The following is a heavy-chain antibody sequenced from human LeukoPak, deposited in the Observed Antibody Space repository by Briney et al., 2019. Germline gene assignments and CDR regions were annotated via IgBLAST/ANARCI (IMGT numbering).Heavy chain of an antibody. Sequence: ASVKVSCKASGYTFTSYAMHWVRQAPGQRLEWMGWINAGNGNTKYSQKFQGRVTITRDTSASTAYMELSSLRSEDTALYYCARDPMIMAFDIWGQGTMVTVSS. D-gene: IGHD3-22*01. CDR3: ARDPMIMAFDI. J-gene: IGHJ3*02. CDR2: INAGNGNT. V-gene: IGHV1-3*01. CDR1: GYTFTSYA.